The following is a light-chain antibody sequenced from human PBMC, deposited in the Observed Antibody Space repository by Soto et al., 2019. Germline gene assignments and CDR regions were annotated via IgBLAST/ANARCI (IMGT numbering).Light chain of an antibody. CDR1: QSVTTF. CDR3: QQRVNGPGLS. CDR2: DAS. Sequence: EIVLTQSPATLSLSPGERATLSCRASQSVTTFLAWYPQKPGQAPRLLIADASNRATGIPARFSSSVSGTEFTLTISSLEPEDSAVDYGQQRVNGPGLSFGGGTKVEI. V-gene: IGKV3-11*01. J-gene: IGKJ4*01.